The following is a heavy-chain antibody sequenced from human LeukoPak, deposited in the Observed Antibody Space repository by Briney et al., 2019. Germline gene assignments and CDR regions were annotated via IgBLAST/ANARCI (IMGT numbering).Heavy chain of an antibody. V-gene: IGHV4-39*01. CDR3: ARRDPVRFGELDAFDI. CDR2: IYYSGST. D-gene: IGHD3-10*01. CDR1: GGSISSSSYY. J-gene: IGHJ3*02. Sequence: PSETLSLTCTVSGGSISSSSYYWGWIRQPPGKGLEWIGSIYYSGSTYYNPSLKSRVTISVDTSKNQFSLKLSSVTAADTAVYYCARRDPVRFGELDAFDIWGQGTMVTVSS.